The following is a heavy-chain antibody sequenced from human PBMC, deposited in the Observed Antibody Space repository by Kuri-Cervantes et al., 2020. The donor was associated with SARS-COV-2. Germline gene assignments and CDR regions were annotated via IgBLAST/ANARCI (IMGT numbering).Heavy chain of an antibody. V-gene: IGHV4-59*11. CDR1: GGSISSHY. CDR3: ARMGWGYCSGGSCHYYYYMDV. CDR2: IYYSGST. D-gene: IGHD2-15*01. J-gene: IGHJ6*03. Sequence: SETLSLTCTVSGGSISSHYWSWIRQPPGKGLEWIGYIYYSGSTNYNPSLKSRVTISVDTSKNQFSLKLSSVTAADTAVYYCARMGWGYCSGGSCHYYYYMDVWGKGTTVTVSS.